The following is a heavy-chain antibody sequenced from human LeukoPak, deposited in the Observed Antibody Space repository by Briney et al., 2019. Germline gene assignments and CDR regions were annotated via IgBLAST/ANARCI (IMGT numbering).Heavy chain of an antibody. CDR2: IYHSGST. Sequence: SETLSLTCTVSGGSISSYYGSWIRQPPGPGLEGIGYIYHSGSTNYNPSLKSRVTISVDTSKNQFSLKLSSVTAADTAVYYCARTVISSDYYYGMDVWGQGTTVTVSS. CDR1: GGSISSYY. J-gene: IGHJ6*02. V-gene: IGHV4-59*08. D-gene: IGHD2-21*01. CDR3: ARTVISSDYYYGMDV.